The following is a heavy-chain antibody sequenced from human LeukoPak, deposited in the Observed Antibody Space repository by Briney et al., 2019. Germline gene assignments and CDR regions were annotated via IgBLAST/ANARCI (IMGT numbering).Heavy chain of an antibody. Sequence: ASVKVSCKASGYTFTSYGISWVRQAPGQGLEWMGWISAYNGNTNYAQKLQGRVTMTTDTSTSTAYVELRSLRSDDTAVYYCARLRRGYSYGYYYYMDVWGKGTTVTVSS. CDR2: ISAYNGNT. J-gene: IGHJ6*03. CDR3: ARLRRGYSYGYYYYMDV. V-gene: IGHV1-18*01. CDR1: GYTFTSYG. D-gene: IGHD5-18*01.